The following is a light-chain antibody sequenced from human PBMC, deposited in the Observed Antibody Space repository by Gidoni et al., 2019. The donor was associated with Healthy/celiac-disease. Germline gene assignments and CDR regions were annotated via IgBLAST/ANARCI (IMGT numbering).Light chain of an antibody. CDR1: QSISSY. CDR3: QRSYSTPRT. CDR2: AAS. J-gene: IGKJ1*01. V-gene: IGKV1-39*01. Sequence: DIQMTQSPSSLSASVGDRVTITCRASQSISSYLNWYQQKPGNAPNLLIYAASSLQSGVPSRFSGSGSGTDFTLTISSLQPEDFATYYCQRSYSTPRTFXQXTKVEIK.